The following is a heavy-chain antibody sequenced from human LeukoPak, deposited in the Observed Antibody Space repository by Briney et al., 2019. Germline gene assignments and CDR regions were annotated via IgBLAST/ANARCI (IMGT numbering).Heavy chain of an antibody. D-gene: IGHD3-3*01. CDR2: IYYSGST. CDR3: ARVNLESEYYFDY. J-gene: IGHJ4*02. V-gene: IGHV4-39*07. Sequence: SETLSLTCTVSGGSIGRSSCYWGWIRQPPGKGLEWIGSIYYSGSTFYNPSLKSRVTVSVDTSKNQFSLKLSSVTAADTAVYYCARVNLESEYYFDYWGQGTLVTVSS. CDR1: GGSIGRSSCY.